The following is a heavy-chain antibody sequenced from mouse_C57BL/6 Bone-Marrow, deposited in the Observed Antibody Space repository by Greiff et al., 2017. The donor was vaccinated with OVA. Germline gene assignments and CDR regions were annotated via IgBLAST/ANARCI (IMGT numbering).Heavy chain of an antibody. CDR1: GYSITSGYY. CDR3: ARSDYGSSEDYFDY. V-gene: IGHV3-6*01. CDR2: ISYDGSN. D-gene: IGHD1-1*01. J-gene: IGHJ2*01. Sequence: EVQLQESGPGLVKPSQSLSLTCSVTGYSITSGYYWNWIRQFPGNKLEWMGYISYDGSNNYNPSLKNRISITRDTSKNQFFLKLNSVTTEDTATYYCARSDYGSSEDYFDYWGQGTTLTVSS.